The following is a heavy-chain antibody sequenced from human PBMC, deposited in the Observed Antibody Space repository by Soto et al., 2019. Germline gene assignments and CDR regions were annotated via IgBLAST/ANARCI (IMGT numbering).Heavy chain of an antibody. CDR2: IRSKAYGGTT. V-gene: IGHV3-49*04. CDR1: GFTFGDYA. Sequence: PGGSLRLSCTASGFTFGDYAMSWVRQAPGKGLEWVGFIRSKAYGGTTEYAASVKGRFTISRDDSKSIAYLQMNSLKTEDTAVYYCTRDSRITGTTGVSFWVSYYYYYGMDVWGQGTTVTVSS. CDR3: TRDSRITGTTGVSFWVSYYYYYGMDV. J-gene: IGHJ6*02. D-gene: IGHD1-7*01.